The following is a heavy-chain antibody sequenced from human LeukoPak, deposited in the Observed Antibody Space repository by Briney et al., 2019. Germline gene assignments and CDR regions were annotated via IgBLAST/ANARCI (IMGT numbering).Heavy chain of an antibody. J-gene: IGHJ4*02. D-gene: IGHD4-17*01. V-gene: IGHV3-9*01. CDR1: GFTFDDYA. CDR2: ISWNSGSI. CDR3: AKASGTTVTTIGTYFDY. Sequence: GGSLRLSCAASGFTFDDYAMHWVRQAPGKGLEWVSGISWNSGSIGYADSVKGRFTISRDNAKNSLYLQMNSLRAEDTALYYCAKASGTTVTTIGTYFDYWGQGTLVTVSS.